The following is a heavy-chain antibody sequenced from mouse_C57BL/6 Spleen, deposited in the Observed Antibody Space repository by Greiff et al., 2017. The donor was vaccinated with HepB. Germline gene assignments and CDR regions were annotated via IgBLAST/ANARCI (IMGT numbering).Heavy chain of an antibody. CDR2: IHPSDSDT. V-gene: IGHV1-74*01. CDR1: GYTFTSYW. Sequence: VQLQQPGAELVKPGASVKVSCTASGYTFTSYWMHWVKQRPGQGLEWIGRIHPSDSDTNYNQKFKGKATLTVDKSSSTAYMQLSSLTSEDSAVYYCAMGSYGNYGGYFDYWGQGTTLTVSS. J-gene: IGHJ2*01. D-gene: IGHD2-1*01. CDR3: AMGSYGNYGGYFDY.